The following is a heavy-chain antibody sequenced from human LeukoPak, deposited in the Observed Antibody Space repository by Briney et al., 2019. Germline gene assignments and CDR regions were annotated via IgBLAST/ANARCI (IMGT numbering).Heavy chain of an antibody. D-gene: IGHD4/OR15-4a*01. CDR2: IIPILGIA. CDR3: AGVKLTDAFDI. CDR1: GGTFSSYA. V-gene: IGHV1-69*04. J-gene: IGHJ3*02. Sequence: GVSVKVSCKASGGTFSSYAISWVRQAPGQGLEWMGRIIPILGIANYAQKFQGRVTITADKSTSTAYMELSSLRSEDTAVYYCAGVKLTDAFDIWGQGTMVTVSS.